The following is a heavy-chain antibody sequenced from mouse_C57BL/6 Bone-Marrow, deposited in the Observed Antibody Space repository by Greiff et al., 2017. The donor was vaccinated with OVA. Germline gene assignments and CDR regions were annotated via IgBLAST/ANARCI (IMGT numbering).Heavy chain of an antibody. D-gene: IGHD2-3*01. J-gene: IGHJ3*01. CDR2: IDPENGDT. Sequence: EVKLQESGAELVRPGASVKLSCTASGFNIKDDYMHWVKQRPEQGLEWIGWIDPENGDTEYASKFQGKATITADTSSNTAYLQLSSLTSEDTAVYYCTTSDGYYVGFAYWGQGTLVTVSA. CDR1: GFNIKDDY. V-gene: IGHV14-4*01. CDR3: TTSDGYYVGFAY.